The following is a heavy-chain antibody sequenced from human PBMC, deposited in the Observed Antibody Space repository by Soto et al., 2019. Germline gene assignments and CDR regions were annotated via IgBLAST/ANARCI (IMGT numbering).Heavy chain of an antibody. J-gene: IGHJ5*02. CDR1: AGSISSGGYS. Sequence: QLLESGSGLVKPSQTLSLTCAVSAGSISSGGYSWSWIRQPPGKDLEWIGYIYHSGSTYYNPSLKSRVTISADRSKNQFSLKLSSVTAADTAVYYCARGREHYDFWSGYYLGLFDPWGQGTLVTVSS. D-gene: IGHD3-3*01. V-gene: IGHV4-30-2*01. CDR2: IYHSGST. CDR3: ARGREHYDFWSGYYLGLFDP.